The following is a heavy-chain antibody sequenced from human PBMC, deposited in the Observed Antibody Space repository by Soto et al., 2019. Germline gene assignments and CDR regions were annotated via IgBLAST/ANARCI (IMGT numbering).Heavy chain of an antibody. CDR2: IKSKTDGGTT. V-gene: IGHV3-15*01. CDR1: GFTFSNAW. Sequence: EVQLVESGGGLVKPGGSLRLSCAASGFTFSNAWMSWVRQAPGKGLEWVGRIKSKTDGGTTDYAAPVKGRFTISRDDSKNTLYLQINSLKTEDTAVYYCTTDRGSSWYRYFDYWGQGTLVTVSS. CDR3: TTDRGSSWYRYFDY. J-gene: IGHJ4*02. D-gene: IGHD6-13*01.